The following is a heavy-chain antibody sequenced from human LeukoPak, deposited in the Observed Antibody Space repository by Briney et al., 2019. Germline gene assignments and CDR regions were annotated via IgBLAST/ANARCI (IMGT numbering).Heavy chain of an antibody. J-gene: IGHJ3*02. V-gene: IGHV3-23*01. D-gene: IGHD6-19*01. CDR1: GCTFSSYW. Sequence: GGSLRLSCAASGCTFSSYWMHWVRQAPGKGLEWVSAISGSGGSTYYADSVKGRFTISRDNSKNTLYLQMNSLRAEATAVYYCAKVTVADDAFDIWGQGTMVTVSS. CDR2: ISGSGGST. CDR3: AKVTVADDAFDI.